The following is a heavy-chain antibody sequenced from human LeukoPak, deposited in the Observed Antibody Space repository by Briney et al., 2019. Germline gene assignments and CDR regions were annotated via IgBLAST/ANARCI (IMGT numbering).Heavy chain of an antibody. J-gene: IGHJ6*02. V-gene: IGHV3-13*04. CDR2: IGTAGDT. CDR1: GFTFSSYD. Sequence: GGSLRLSCAASGFTFSSYDMHWVRQATGKGLEWVSAIGTAGDTYYPGSVKGRFTISRENAKNSLYLQMTSLRAGDTAVYYCARGGRYCGGDCYYGMDVWGQGTTVTVSS. CDR3: ARGGRYCGGDCYYGMDV. D-gene: IGHD2-21*01.